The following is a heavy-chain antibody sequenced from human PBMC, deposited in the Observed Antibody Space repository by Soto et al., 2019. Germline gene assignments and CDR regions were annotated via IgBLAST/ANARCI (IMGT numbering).Heavy chain of an antibody. J-gene: IGHJ6*02. D-gene: IGHD3-10*01. Sequence: GASVKVSCKTSGYRFSGYPIHWVRQAPGQRPEWMGDISDASDGSRFSPTFQDRVTFTWDSSASTAHMKLNSLRAEDTAVYYCARDGRPVWFGEYLTNYYYYGMDVWGQGTTVTVSS. CDR1: GYRFSGYP. V-gene: IGHV1-3*01. CDR2: ISDASDGS. CDR3: ARDGRPVWFGEYLTNYYYYGMDV.